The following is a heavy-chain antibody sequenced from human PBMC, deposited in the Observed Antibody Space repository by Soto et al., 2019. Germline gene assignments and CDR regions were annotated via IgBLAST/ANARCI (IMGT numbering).Heavy chain of an antibody. CDR3: AREGSGSSFFDY. V-gene: IGHV4-39*02. CDR1: GGSISSSSYY. D-gene: IGHD3-10*01. J-gene: IGHJ4*02. Sequence: SETLSLTCTVSGGSISSSSYYWGWIRQPPGKGLEWIGSIYYSGSTYYNPSLKSRVTISVDTSKNQFSLKLSSVTAADTAVYYCAREGSGSSFFDYWGQGTLVTVSS. CDR2: IYYSGST.